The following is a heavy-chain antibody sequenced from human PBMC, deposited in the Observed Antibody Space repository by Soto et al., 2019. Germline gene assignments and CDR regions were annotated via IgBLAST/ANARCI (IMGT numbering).Heavy chain of an antibody. J-gene: IGHJ6*02. V-gene: IGHV3-30*18. CDR3: AKGTYATLSTSMDV. CDR2: ISYDGSNK. D-gene: IGHD1-26*01. CDR1: GFTFSGYG. Sequence: GGSLRLSCAASGFTFSGYGMHWVRQAPGKGLEWVAVISYDGSNKYYADSVKGRFTISRDNSKNTLYLQMNSLRAEDTAVYYCAKGTYATLSTSMDVWGQGTTVTVSS.